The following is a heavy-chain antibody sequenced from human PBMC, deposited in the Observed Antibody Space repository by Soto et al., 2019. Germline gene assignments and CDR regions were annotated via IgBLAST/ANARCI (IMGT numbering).Heavy chain of an antibody. J-gene: IGHJ4*02. CDR2: ISGSGDSS. Sequence: GSLGLACAASGCTFSGYAMSGVRQAAGKGLEWVSVISGSGDSSYYADSVKGRFTISRDNSKNTVYVQMNSLRAEDTAVYYRAKTYYYDSSGHYCDYWGQGILVTVSS. CDR1: GCTFSGYA. V-gene: IGHV3-23*01. D-gene: IGHD3-22*01. CDR3: AKTYYYDSSGHYCDY.